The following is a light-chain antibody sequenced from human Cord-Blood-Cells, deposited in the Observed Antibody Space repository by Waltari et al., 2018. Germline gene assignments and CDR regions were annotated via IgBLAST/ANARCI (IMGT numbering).Light chain of an antibody. J-gene: IGLJ1*01. V-gene: IGLV5-45*02. CDR2: YKSDSDS. Sequence: QAVLTQPSSLSASPGASASLTCTLRSGINVGTYRIYWYQQKPVSPPQYLRRYKSDSDSQQGSVVPRLFSGSKDASANAWILLIAGLQSEDEADYYCMIWHSSAYVFGTGTKVTVL. CDR1: SGINVGTYR. CDR3: MIWHSSAYV.